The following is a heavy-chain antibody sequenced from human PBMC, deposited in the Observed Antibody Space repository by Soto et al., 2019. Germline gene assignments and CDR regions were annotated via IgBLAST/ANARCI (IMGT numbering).Heavy chain of an antibody. V-gene: IGHV3-30*18. J-gene: IGHJ4*02. CDR2: ISRDGSKQ. Sequence: QVQLVESGGGVVQPGRSLRLSCAASGFTFSSYGIHWVRQAPGKGLEWVALISRDGSKQYFADSVKGRFTISRDNSKNTLYLQMNSLRAEDTAVYYCAKDAIVVVTAIHHHFGYWGQGSLVTVCS. CDR1: GFTFSSYG. D-gene: IGHD2-21*02. CDR3: AKDAIVVVTAIHHHFGY.